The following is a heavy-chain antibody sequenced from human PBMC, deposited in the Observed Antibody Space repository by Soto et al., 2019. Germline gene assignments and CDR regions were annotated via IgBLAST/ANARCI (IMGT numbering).Heavy chain of an antibody. CDR3: VTLQFSRWFY. CDR2: TKHKAASYTT. J-gene: IGHJ4*02. Sequence: GSLRLSCAASGFTLSDHFMGWVRQAPGKGLEWVGRTKHKAASYTTDYAASVNGRFTISRDDSKNSLYLQMNSLKTEDTAMYYCVTLQFSRWFYWGLGTLVTVSS. V-gene: IGHV3-72*01. D-gene: IGHD4-4*01. CDR1: GFTLSDHF.